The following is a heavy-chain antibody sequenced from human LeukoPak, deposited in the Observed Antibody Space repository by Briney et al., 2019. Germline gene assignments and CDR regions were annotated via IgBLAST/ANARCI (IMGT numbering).Heavy chain of an antibody. Sequence: GGSLRLSCAASGFTFSSYEMNWVRQAPGKGLEWVSGISGSDGTTYYADSVKGRFTISRDNSKNTLYLQMNSLRAEDTAVYYCARVILRYFDYWGQGTLVTVSS. CDR1: GFTFSSYE. V-gene: IGHV3-23*01. D-gene: IGHD4-17*01. CDR2: ISGSDGTT. J-gene: IGHJ4*02. CDR3: ARVILRYFDY.